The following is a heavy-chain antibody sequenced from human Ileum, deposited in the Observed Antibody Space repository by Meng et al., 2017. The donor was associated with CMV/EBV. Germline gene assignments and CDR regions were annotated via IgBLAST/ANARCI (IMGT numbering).Heavy chain of an antibody. D-gene: IGHD6-13*01. CDR1: GDSVSSTTVT. J-gene: IGHJ4*02. V-gene: IGHV6-1*01. CDR3: VRLTGNSWLDY. Sequence: QVQLHQSGPGLVKTSQTLLLTCAISGDSVSSTTVTWNWTRQSPSRGLEWLGRTYYRSKWFNDYALSVRGRITINPDISKNQLSLQLNSVTPEDTAVYYCVRLTGNSWLDYWGRGTLVTVAS. CDR2: TYYRSKWFN.